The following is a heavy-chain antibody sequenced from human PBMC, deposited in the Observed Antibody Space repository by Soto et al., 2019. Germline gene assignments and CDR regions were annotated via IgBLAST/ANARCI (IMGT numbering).Heavy chain of an antibody. V-gene: IGHV3-23*01. CDR3: TKGRGGSGKVPLDY. CDR2: IHSGGRDT. CDR1: GFTFRSYA. D-gene: IGHD3-10*01. Sequence: EVQLLQSGGGLVQPGESLRLSCAASGFTFRSYALTWVRQAPGRGLEWVATIHSGGRDTYYGDSVKGWFTVSRDNSNNTVDLHMSSLRAEDTAVYYCTKGRGGSGKVPLDYWGQGTLVTVSS. J-gene: IGHJ4*02.